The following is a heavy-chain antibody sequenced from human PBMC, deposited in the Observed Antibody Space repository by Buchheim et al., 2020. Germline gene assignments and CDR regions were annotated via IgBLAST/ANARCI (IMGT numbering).Heavy chain of an antibody. CDR1: GFTFSDYN. J-gene: IGHJ4*02. Sequence: EVQLVESGGGLVKPGGSLRLSCAASGFTFSDYNMNWVRQAPGKGLEWVSSISRSSSFIYYADSVKGRFTISRDNAKNSLYLQMSSLRVEDTAILYCARDSRGVLPGGGVVVVSPWDSWGQGTL. CDR3: ARDSRGVLPGGGVVVVSPWDS. V-gene: IGHV3-21*01. D-gene: IGHD2-21*01. CDR2: ISRSSSFI.